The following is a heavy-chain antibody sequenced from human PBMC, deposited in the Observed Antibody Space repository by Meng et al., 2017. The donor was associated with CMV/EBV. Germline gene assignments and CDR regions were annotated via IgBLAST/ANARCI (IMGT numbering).Heavy chain of an antibody. Sequence: GESLKISCAASEFTFSSYSMNWVRQAPGKGLEWVSSISSSSSYIYYADSVKGRFTISRDNAKNSLYLQMNSLRAEDTAVYYCARESTIFGVVIPNYYYYGMDVWGQGTTVTVSS. D-gene: IGHD3-3*01. V-gene: IGHV3-21*01. CDR2: ISSSSSYI. J-gene: IGHJ6*02. CDR1: EFTFSSYS. CDR3: ARESTIFGVVIPNYYYYGMDV.